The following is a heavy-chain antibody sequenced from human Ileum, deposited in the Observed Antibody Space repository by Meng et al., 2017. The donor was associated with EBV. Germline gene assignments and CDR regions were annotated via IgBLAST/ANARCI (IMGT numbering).Heavy chain of an antibody. J-gene: IGHJ4*02. D-gene: IGHD3-9*01. V-gene: IGHV4-39*07. CDR1: GASTRGSRYY. CDR3: ARGDILTGYWYYFDY. CDR2: TYYSGST. Sequence: PQASGPGPVIPSEPLSLTCTVSGASTRGSRYYWCWIRQPPGKGLEWLGSTYYSGSTNYNPSLKSRVTISVDTSKNQFSLNLSSVTAADTAVYYCARGDILTGYWYYFDYWGQGILVTVSS.